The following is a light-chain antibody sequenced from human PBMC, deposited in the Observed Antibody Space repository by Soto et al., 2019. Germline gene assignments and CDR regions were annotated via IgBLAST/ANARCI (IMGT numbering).Light chain of an antibody. CDR3: QQYNSWWT. CDR2: DDS. CDR1: QSISSW. J-gene: IGKJ1*01. Sequence: DIQMTQSPSTLSASVGDRVTITCRASQSISSWLAWYQQKPGKAPKLLIYDDSSLESGVPSRFSGSGSGTEFTLTISSLQPEDFATYYCQQYNSWWTVGQGTEVDIK. V-gene: IGKV1-5*01.